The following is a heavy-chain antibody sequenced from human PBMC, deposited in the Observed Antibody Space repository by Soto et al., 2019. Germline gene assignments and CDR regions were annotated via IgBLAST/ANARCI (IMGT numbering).Heavy chain of an antibody. CDR3: ALTLTGDYADYYYYYMDV. D-gene: IGHD4-17*01. CDR2: IGAYNGNT. CDR1: GYTFTSYG. V-gene: IGHV1-18*01. Sequence: ASVKVSCKASGYTFTSYGISWVRQAPGQGLEWMGWIGAYNGNTNYAQKLQGRVTMTTDTSTSTAYMELRSLRSDDTAVYYCALTLTGDYADYYYYYMDVWGKGTTVTVSS. J-gene: IGHJ6*03.